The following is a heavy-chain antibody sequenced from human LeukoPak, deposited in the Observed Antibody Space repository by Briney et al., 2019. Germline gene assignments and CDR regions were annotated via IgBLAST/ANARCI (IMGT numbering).Heavy chain of an antibody. J-gene: IGHJ5*02. Sequence: PGGSLRLSCAAAGFTFSNYWMHWVRQAPGKGLVWVAAIKTDGSDMQYADSVKGRFAISRDNAKNSLYLQMNSLRAEDTAVFYCAKYSYGSGTSFDPWGQGTLVTVSS. CDR1: GFTFSNYW. V-gene: IGHV3-74*03. D-gene: IGHD3-10*01. CDR3: AKYSYGSGTSFDP. CDR2: IKTDGSDM.